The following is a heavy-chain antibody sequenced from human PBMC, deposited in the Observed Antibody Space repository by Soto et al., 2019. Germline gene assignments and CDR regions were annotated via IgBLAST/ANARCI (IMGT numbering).Heavy chain of an antibody. J-gene: IGHJ4*02. CDR2: IYHSGST. Sequence: SETLSLTCAVSGGSISSGGYSWSWIRQPPGKGLEWIGYIYHSGSTYYNPSLKSRVTISVDRSKNQFSLKLSSVTAADTAVYYCARGSPVTTDYRGQGTLVTVSS. CDR3: ARGSPVTTDY. V-gene: IGHV4-30-2*01. CDR1: GGSISSGGYS. D-gene: IGHD4-17*01.